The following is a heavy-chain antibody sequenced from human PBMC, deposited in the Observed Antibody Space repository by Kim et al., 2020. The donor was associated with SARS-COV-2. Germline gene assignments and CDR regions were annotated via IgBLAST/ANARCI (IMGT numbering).Heavy chain of an antibody. CDR2: ISAYNGNT. V-gene: IGHV1-18*04. D-gene: IGHD3-10*01. CDR3: ARDFYYYGSGSYYKG. J-gene: IGHJ4*02. Sequence: ASVKVSCKASGYTFTSYGISWVRQAPGQGLEWMGWISAYNGNTNYAQKLQGRVTMTTDTSTSTAYMELRSLRSDDTAVYYCARDFYYYGSGSYYKGWGQGTLVTVSS. CDR1: GYTFTSYG.